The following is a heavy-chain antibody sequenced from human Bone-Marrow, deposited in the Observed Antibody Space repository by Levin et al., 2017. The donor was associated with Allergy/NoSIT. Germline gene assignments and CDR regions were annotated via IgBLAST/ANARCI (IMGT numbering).Heavy chain of an antibody. J-gene: IGHJ4*02. CDR1: DGSTSSNIYY. V-gene: IGHV4-39*01. D-gene: IGHD3-10*01. CDR3: ARVRGVMGLRVYNFDS. Sequence: SETLSLTCSVSDGSTSSNIYYWGWIRQPPGKGLEWIGSIFYGGSTYSNPSLKSRVTISVDTSKNQFSLKLSSVTASDTAVYYCARVRGVMGLRVYNFDSWGQGTLVTVSS. CDR2: IFYGGST.